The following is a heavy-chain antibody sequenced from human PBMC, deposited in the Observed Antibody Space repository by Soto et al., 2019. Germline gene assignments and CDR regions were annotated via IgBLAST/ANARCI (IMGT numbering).Heavy chain of an antibody. D-gene: IGHD2-8*02. J-gene: IGHJ4*02. CDR3: AKEQTTGAHYALDY. V-gene: IGHV1-69*06. CDR1: GGTFSGHG. Sequence: SVKVSCKASGGTFSGHGIAWVRQVPGQGLEWMGGIMPTFGSATYAPKFQGRVTISADKSTSTAYMELSSLRSEDTAVYFCAKEQTTGAHYALDYWSQRTLVTVSS. CDR2: IMPTFGSA.